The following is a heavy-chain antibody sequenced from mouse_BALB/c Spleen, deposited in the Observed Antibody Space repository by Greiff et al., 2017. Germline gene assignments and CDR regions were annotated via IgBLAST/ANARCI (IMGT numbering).Heavy chain of an antibody. D-gene: IGHD4-1*01. J-gene: IGHJ3*01. CDR1: GYTFTDYA. V-gene: IGHV1S137*01. CDR3: ARGLGGAY. CDR2: ISTYYGDA. Sequence: VKLQQSGAELVRPGVSVKISCKGSGYTFTDYAMHWVKQSHAKSLEWIGVISTYYGDASYNQKFKGKATMTVDKSSSTAYMELARLTSEDSAIYYCARGLGGAYWGQGTLVTVSA.